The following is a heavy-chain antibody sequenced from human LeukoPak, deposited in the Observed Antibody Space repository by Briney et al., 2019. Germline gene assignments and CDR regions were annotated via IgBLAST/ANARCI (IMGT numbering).Heavy chain of an antibody. CDR1: GFTFSSYG. CDR2: ISYDGSNK. CDR3: VKESGFMVAPNSAFDI. Sequence: GGSLRLSCAASGFTFSSYGMHWVRQAPGKGLEWVAVISYDGSNKYYADSVKGRFTISRDNSKNTLYLQMNSLRAEDTAVYYCVKESGFMVAPNSAFDIWGQGTMVTVSS. D-gene: IGHD4/OR15-4a*01. V-gene: IGHV3-30*18. J-gene: IGHJ3*02.